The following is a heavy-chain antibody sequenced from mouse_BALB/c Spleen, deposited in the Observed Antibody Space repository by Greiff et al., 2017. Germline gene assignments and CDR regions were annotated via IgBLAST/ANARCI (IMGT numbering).Heavy chain of an antibody. CDR1: GYSFTDYN. D-gene: IGHD1-1*01. CDR2: IDPYNGGT. J-gene: IGHJ3*01. Sequence: VQLQQSGPELVKPGASVKVSCKASGYSFTDYNMYWVKQSHGKSLEWIGYIDPYNGGTSYNQKFKGKATLTVDKSSSTAFMHLNSLTSEDSVVYYCVPCYYYGSSPFAYWGQGTLVTVSA. CDR3: VPCYYYGSSPFAY. V-gene: IGHV1S135*01.